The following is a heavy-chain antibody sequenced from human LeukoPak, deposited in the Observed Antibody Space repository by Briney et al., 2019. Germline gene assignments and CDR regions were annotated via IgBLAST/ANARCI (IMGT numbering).Heavy chain of an antibody. D-gene: IGHD3-16*01. CDR2: ISSGSDYI. J-gene: IGHJ4*02. CDR1: GFTYRRYS. CDR3: TRDPSLGMPGGFDY. V-gene: IGHV3-21*01. Sequence: GGSLRLSCAASGFTYRRYSMNWVRQAPGKGLEWVATISSGSDYIYHADSVRGRFTISRDNVRDSLYLQMDSLRPVDTSVYYCTRDPSLGMPGGFDYWGQGILVTVSS.